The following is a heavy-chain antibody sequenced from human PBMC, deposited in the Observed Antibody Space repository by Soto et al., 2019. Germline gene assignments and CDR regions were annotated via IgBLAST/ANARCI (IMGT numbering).Heavy chain of an antibody. V-gene: IGHV1-3*01. CDR2: INAGSGNT. CDR3: ARDTETLGPRANDALDI. CDR1: GYTFSAYT. J-gene: IGHJ3*02. D-gene: IGHD3-3*02. Sequence: QAQLVQSGAEMKKPGASVKVSCKATGYTFSAYTMNWVRQAPGQSLEWMGWINAGSGNTKYSQNFQGRVSITRYTSASTVYMELTGLTSEDTAVYYCARDTETLGPRANDALDIWGQGTMVTVSS.